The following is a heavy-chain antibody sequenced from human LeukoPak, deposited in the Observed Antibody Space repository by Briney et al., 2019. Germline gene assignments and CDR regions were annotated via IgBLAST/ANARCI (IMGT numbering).Heavy chain of an antibody. CDR1: GGSISSHY. CDR3: ARAEDYGGNQDGMDV. D-gene: IGHD4-23*01. V-gene: IGHV4-59*11. CDR2: IYYSGST. J-gene: IGHJ6*02. Sequence: SETLSLTCTVSGGSISSHYWSWIRQPPGKGLEWIGYIYYSGSTNYNPSLKSRVTISVDTSKNQFSLKLSSVTAADTAVYYCARAEDYGGNQDGMDVWGQGTTATVSS.